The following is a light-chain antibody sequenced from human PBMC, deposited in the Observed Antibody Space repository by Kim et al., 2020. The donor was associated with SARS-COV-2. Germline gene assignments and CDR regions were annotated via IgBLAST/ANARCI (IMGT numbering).Light chain of an antibody. CDR2: DAS. Sequence: EIVLTQSPGMLSLTPGERATLSCRASQSVTSRYLAWYQQRPGQAPRLLIYDASTRATGIPDRFSGSGSGTDFTLTISRLEPEDFAAYYCQRYGSSTTWSFGQGTKVDIK. CDR3: QRYGSSTTWS. CDR1: QSVTSRY. J-gene: IGKJ1*01. V-gene: IGKV3-20*01.